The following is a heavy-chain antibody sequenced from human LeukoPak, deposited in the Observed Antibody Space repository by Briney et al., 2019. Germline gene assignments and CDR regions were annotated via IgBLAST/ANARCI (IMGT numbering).Heavy chain of an antibody. J-gene: IGHJ6*03. CDR2: INPKNGGT. CDR1: GYTFTTYY. D-gene: IGHD1-14*01. Sequence: ASVKVSCKPSGYTFTTYYLHWVRRAPGQGLEWMGWINPKNGGTNYAQKFQGRFTMTRDTSINTAYMELSGLTSDDTAVYYCARDPSNRYYTDVWGIGTTVTVSS. CDR3: ARDPSNRYYTDV. V-gene: IGHV1-2*02.